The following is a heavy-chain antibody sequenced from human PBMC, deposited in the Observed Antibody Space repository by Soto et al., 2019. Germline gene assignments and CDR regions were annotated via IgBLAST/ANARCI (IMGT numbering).Heavy chain of an antibody. V-gene: IGHV3-64*01. Sequence: PGGSLRLSCAASGFTFSSYAMHWVRQAPGKGLEYVSAISSNGGSTYYANSVKGRFTISRGNSKNTLYLQMGSLRAEDMAVYYCARGLGNRPVIHWGQGTLVTVSS. CDR1: GFTFSSYA. CDR2: ISSNGGST. CDR3: ARGLGNRPVIH. D-gene: IGHD2-21*01. J-gene: IGHJ4*02.